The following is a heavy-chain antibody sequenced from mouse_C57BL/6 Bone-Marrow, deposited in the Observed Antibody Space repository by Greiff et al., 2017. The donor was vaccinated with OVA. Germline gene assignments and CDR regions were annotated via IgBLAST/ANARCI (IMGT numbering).Heavy chain of an antibody. CDR2: IDPSDSYT. CDR1: GYTFTSYW. CDR3: ARHRGAY. V-gene: IGHV1-59*01. J-gene: IGHJ3*01. Sequence: QVQLQQPGAELVRPGTSVKLSCKASGYTFTSYWMHWVKQRPGPGLEWIGVIDPSDSYTNYNQQFTGKDTFPVDTSPNPAYLPLSSLTSEDSAVYYCARHRGAYWGQGTLVTVSA.